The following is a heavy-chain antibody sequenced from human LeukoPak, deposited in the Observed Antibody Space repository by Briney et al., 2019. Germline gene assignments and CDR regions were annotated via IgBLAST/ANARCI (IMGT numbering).Heavy chain of an antibody. V-gene: IGHV1-69*04. D-gene: IGHD2-2*01. J-gene: IGHJ4*02. CDR2: IIPILGIA. Sequence: ASVKVSCKASGGTFSSYAISWVRQAPGQGLEWMGRIIPILGIANYAQKLQGRVTMTTDTSTSTAYMELRSLRSDDTAVYYCARVGDVVEDYWGQGTLVTVSS. CDR1: GGTFSSYA. CDR3: ARVGDVVEDY.